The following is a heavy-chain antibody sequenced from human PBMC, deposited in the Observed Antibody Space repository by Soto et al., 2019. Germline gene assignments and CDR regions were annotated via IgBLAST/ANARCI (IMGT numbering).Heavy chain of an antibody. CDR2: ISAYNGNT. D-gene: IGHD5-12*01. V-gene: IGHV1-18*01. CDR3: ARNSAATSYYYYGMDV. CDR1: GYTFTSYG. J-gene: IGHJ6*02. Sequence: ASVKVSCKASGYTFTSYGISWVRQAPGQGLEWMGWISAYNGNTNYAQKLQGRVTMTTDTSTSTAYMELRSLRSDDTAVYYCARNSAATSYYYYGMDVWRQGTTVTVSS.